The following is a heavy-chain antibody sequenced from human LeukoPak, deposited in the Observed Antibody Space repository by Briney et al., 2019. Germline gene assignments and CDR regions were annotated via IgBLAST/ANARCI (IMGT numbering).Heavy chain of an antibody. D-gene: IGHD3-22*01. CDR1: GYTFTGYY. CDR2: INPSGGST. J-gene: IGHJ4*02. V-gene: IGHV1-46*01. Sequence: ASVKVSCKASGYTFTGYYMHWVRQAPGQGLEWMGIINPSGGSTSYAQKFQGRVTMTRDTSTSTVYMELSSLRSEDTAVYYCATSRRYYDSSGYSSFDYWGQGTLVTVSS. CDR3: ATSRRYYDSSGYSSFDY.